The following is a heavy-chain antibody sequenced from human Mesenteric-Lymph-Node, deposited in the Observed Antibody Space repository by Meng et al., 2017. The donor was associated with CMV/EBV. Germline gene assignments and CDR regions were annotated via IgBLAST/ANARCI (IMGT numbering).Heavy chain of an antibody. D-gene: IGHD3-3*01. Sequence: LSLTCAASGFTFSSSWMHWVRQAPGKGLMWVSRINSDGSSRNYADSVKGRFTISRDNSKNTLYLQMNSLRAEDTAVYYCAKADYDFWSGYQYYYYYYGMDVWGQGTTVTVSS. V-gene: IGHV3-74*01. CDR3: AKADYDFWSGYQYYYYYYGMDV. CDR1: GFTFSSSW. J-gene: IGHJ6*02. CDR2: INSDGSSR.